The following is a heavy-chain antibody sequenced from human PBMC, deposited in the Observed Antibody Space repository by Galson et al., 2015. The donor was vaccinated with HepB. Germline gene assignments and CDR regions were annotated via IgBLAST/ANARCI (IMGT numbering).Heavy chain of an antibody. CDR2: ISGSGAGT. V-gene: IGHV3-23*01. Sequence: SLRLSCAASGFAFSGYDMTWVRQTPGKGLEWVSSISGSGAGTYYADSVKGRFTISRDSSKNTLYLQMNSLRVEDTAVYYCAKGVALNCGGDCYWFDYSGHAALGTVSS. CDR3: AKGVALNCGGDCYWFDY. J-gene: IGHJ4*01. CDR1: GFAFSGYD. D-gene: IGHD2-21*01.